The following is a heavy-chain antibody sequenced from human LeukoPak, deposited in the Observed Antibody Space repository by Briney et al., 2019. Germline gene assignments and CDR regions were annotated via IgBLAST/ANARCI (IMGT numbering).Heavy chain of an antibody. J-gene: IGHJ4*02. V-gene: IGHV1-18*01. CDR1: GYTFTSYG. CDR2: ISAYNGNT. Sequence: ASVKVSCKASGYTFTSYGISWVRQAPGQGLEWMGWISAYNGNTNYAQKLQGRVTMTTDTSTSTAYMELRSLRSDDTAVYYCARSPPAYQLLPFDYWGQGTLVTVSS. CDR3: ARSPPAYQLLPFDY. D-gene: IGHD2-2*01.